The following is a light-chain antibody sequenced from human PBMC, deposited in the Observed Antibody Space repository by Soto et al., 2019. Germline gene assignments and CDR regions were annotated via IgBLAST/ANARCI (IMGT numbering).Light chain of an antibody. J-gene: IGKJ1*01. CDR3: QQDGFSLRP. V-gene: IGKV3-20*01. CDR1: QSVRGNY. Sequence: EIVLTQSPGTLSLSPGERATLSCRASQSVRGNYLAWYQQKPGQAPRLLISGASSRASGIPDRFSGSGSGTDFTLTISRLEPEDFAVYYGQQDGFSLRPFGQGSKGEI. CDR2: GAS.